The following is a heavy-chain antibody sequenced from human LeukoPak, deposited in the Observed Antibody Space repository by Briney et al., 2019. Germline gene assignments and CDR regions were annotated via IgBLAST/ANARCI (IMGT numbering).Heavy chain of an antibody. D-gene: IGHD3-22*01. Sequence: SETLSLTCTVSGGSISSYYWSWIRQPAGKGLEWIGRIYTSGSTNYNPSLKSRVTMSVDTSKNQFSLKLSSVTAADTAVYYCARDQWEYYYDSSGYGNWFDRWGQGTLVTVSS. CDR3: ARDQWEYYYDSSGYGNWFDR. V-gene: IGHV4-4*07. CDR1: GGSISSYY. J-gene: IGHJ5*02. CDR2: IYTSGST.